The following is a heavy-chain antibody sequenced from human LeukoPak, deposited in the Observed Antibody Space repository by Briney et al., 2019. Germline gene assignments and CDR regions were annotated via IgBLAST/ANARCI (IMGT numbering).Heavy chain of an antibody. CDR3: ARVGVLLWFGELSRTEYYYYGMDV. CDR2: IYYSGST. D-gene: IGHD3-10*01. V-gene: IGHV4-30-4*01. J-gene: IGHJ6*02. Sequence: SQTLSLTCTVSGGSISSGDYYWSWIRQPPGKGLEWIGYIYYSGSTYYNPSLKSRVTISVDTSKNQFSLKLSSVTAADTAVYYCARVGVLLWFGELSRTEYYYYGMDVWGQGTTVTVSS. CDR1: GGSISSGDYY.